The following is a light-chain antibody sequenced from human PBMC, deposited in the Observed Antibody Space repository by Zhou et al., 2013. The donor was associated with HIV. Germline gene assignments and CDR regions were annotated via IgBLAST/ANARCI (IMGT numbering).Light chain of an antibody. Sequence: DIQMTQSPSSLSASVGDRVNITCRASQYISSYLNWYQQKPGKAPKLLIYDASNLETGVPSRFSGSGSGTDFTFTISSLQPEDIATYYCQQANSSPFTFGGGTKV. J-gene: IGKJ4*01. V-gene: IGKV1-33*01. CDR3: QQANSSPFT. CDR2: DAS. CDR1: QYISSY.